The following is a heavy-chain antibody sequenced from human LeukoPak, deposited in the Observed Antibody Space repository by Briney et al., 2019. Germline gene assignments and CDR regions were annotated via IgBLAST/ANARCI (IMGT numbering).Heavy chain of an antibody. V-gene: IGHV5-51*01. Sequence: GESLKISCKGSGYSFTNYWIGWVRQMPGKGLEWMGIIYPADSDTRYSPSFQGQVTISADKSISTAHLQWSSLKASDTAMYYCARSPPDSSGHYLEKFDYWGQGTLVTVSS. CDR2: IYPADSDT. CDR1: GYSFTNYW. D-gene: IGHD3-22*01. CDR3: ARSPPDSSGHYLEKFDY. J-gene: IGHJ4*02.